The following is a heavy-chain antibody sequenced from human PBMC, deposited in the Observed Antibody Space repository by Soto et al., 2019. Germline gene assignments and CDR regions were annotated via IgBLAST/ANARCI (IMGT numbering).Heavy chain of an antibody. V-gene: IGHV1-46*01. CDR3: ARDLAAGDH. CDR2: INPASGST. J-gene: IGHJ4*02. Sequence: QVQLVQSGAEVKKPGASVKLSCRTSGYTFTHYYIHWVRQAPGQGLEWLAIINPASGSTNYAQDFLGRVTLTMDTSTTTVYMELSGLRADDTAIFDCARDLAAGDHWGQGTLVTVSS. D-gene: IGHD6-25*01. CDR1: GYTFTHYY.